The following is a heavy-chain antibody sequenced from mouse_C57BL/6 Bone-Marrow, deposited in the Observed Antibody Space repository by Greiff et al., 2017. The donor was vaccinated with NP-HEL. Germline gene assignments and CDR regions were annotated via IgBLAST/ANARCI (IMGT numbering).Heavy chain of an antibody. J-gene: IGHJ4*01. V-gene: IGHV1-81*01. CDR1: GYTFTSYG. Sequence: QVQPQQSGAELARPGASVKLSCKASGYTFTSYGISWVKQRTGQGLEWIGEIYPRSGNTYYNEKFKGKATLTADKSSSTAYMELRSLTSEDSAVYFCARSLYYAMDYWGQGTSVTVSS. CDR2: IYPRSGNT. D-gene: IGHD6-1*01. CDR3: ARSLYYAMDY.